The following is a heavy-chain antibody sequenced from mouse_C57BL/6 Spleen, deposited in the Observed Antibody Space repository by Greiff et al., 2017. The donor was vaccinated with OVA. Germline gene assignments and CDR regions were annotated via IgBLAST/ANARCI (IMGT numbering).Heavy chain of an antibody. CDR2: IYPSDSET. Sequence: QVQLQQPGAELVRPGSSVKLSCKASGYTFTSYWMDWVKQRPGQGLEWIGNIYPSDSETHYNQKFKDKATLTVDKSSSTAYMQLSSLTSEDSAVYYCARADYSNWRSYAMDYWGQGTSVTVSS. D-gene: IGHD2-5*01. CDR3: ARADYSNWRSYAMDY. CDR1: GYTFTSYW. J-gene: IGHJ4*01. V-gene: IGHV1-61*01.